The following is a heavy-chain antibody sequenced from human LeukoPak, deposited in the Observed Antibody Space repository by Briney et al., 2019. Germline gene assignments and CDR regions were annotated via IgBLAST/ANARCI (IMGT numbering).Heavy chain of an antibody. Sequence: SETLSLTCTVSGGSVSSGSYYWSWIRQPPGKGLEWIRYIYYSGSTNYNPSLKSRVTISVDTSKNQFSLKLSSVTAADTAVYYCARGGISIVALDYWGQGTLVTVSS. CDR2: IYYSGST. D-gene: IGHD6-13*01. J-gene: IGHJ4*02. V-gene: IGHV4-61*01. CDR1: GGSVSSGSYY. CDR3: ARGGISIVALDY.